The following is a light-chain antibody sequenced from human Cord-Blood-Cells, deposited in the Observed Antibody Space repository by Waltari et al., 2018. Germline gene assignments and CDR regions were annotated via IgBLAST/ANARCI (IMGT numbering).Light chain of an antibody. CDR2: DVS. CDR3: SSYTSSSTVV. CDR1: SCDVGGYNY. J-gene: IGLJ2*01. V-gene: IGLV2-14*01. Sequence: QSGLTQPASVSGSPGQATPISCTATSCDVGGYNYVSWYQQHPGKAPKLMIYDVSNRPSGVSNRFSGSKSGNTASLTISGLQAEDEADYYCSSYTSSSTVVFGGGTKLTVL.